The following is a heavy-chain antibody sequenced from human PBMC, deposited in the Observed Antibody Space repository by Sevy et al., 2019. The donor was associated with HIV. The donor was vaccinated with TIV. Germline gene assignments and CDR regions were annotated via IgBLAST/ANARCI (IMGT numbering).Heavy chain of an antibody. CDR3: GKGGGGHYDPDEIGYYFYYYNMDV. CDR2: ISGSGTRT. J-gene: IGHJ6*03. CDR1: GFSFDSYG. Sequence: GGSLRLSCAVSGFSFDSYGMTWVRQAPGKGLEWVSGISGSGTRTYYADSVKGRFSISRDNSKNRLYLQMNSLRSEEKALYYGGKGGGGHYDPDEIGYYFYYYNMDVWGKGTTVTVSS. D-gene: IGHD3-22*01. V-gene: IGHV3-23*01.